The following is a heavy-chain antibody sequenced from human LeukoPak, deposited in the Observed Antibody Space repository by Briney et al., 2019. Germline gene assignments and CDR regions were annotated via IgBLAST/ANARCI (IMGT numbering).Heavy chain of an antibody. Sequence: GGSLRLSCAASGFNFSSYWMSWVRQAPGKGLEWVANINEHGGDMYYVGSVKGRFTISRDNAKNSLYLQMSSLRADDTAVYYCARDLFTEGEDYWGQGTLVTVSS. V-gene: IGHV3-7*01. CDR3: ARDLFTEGEDY. CDR2: INEHGGDM. D-gene: IGHD3-16*01. CDR1: GFNFSSYW. J-gene: IGHJ4*02.